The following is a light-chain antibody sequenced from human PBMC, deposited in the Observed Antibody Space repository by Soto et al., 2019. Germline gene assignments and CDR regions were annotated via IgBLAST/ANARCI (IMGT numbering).Light chain of an antibody. CDR3: QQSYSTPG. V-gene: IGKV1-12*01. Sequence: DIQVTQSPSSVSASIEDRVTITCRASQDVSTWVAWYQRRPGKAPKLLMYATSTLQSGVPSRFSGSGSGTDFTLTISSLQPEDFATYYCQQSYSTPGLGPGTKVDIK. CDR1: QDVSTW. CDR2: ATS. J-gene: IGKJ3*01.